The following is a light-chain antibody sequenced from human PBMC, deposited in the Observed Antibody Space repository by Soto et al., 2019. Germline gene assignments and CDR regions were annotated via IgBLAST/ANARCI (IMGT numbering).Light chain of an antibody. V-gene: IGLV2-23*03. J-gene: IGLJ2*01. CDR2: EGD. CDR3: CSYGGSRTFDVL. CDR1: SSDVGSYYL. Sequence: QSVLTQPASVSGSPGQSITISCTGTSSDVGSYYLVSWYQQHPGKAPKLIIYEGDKRPSGVSDRFSVSKSGNTASLTISGLQAEDEADYFCCSYGGSRTFDVLFGGGTKLTVL.